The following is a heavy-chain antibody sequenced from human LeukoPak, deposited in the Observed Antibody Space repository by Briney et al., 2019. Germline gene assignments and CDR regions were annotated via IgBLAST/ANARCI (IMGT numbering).Heavy chain of an antibody. CDR3: AKDKSYVGYNFGLYYYYMDV. D-gene: IGHD1-1*01. CDR2: ISGDGINT. CDR1: GFTFDDYA. V-gene: IGHV3-43*02. J-gene: IGHJ6*03. Sequence: SGGSLRLSCAASGFTFDDYAMHWVRQAPGKGLEWVSLISGDGINTYYEDSVRGRFTISRDNRRNSLYLQTNSLRTEDTALYYCAKDKSYVGYNFGLYYYYMDVWGKGTTVTVSS.